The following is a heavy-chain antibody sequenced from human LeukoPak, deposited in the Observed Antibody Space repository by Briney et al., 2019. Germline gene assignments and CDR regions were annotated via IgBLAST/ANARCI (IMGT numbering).Heavy chain of an antibody. J-gene: IGHJ1*01. CDR2: INHSGST. CDR3: ARGSIYFQH. CDR1: GGSFSGYY. V-gene: IGHV4-34*01. Sequence: PSETLSLTCAVYGGSFSGYYWSWIRQPPGKGLEWIGEINHSGSTNYNPSLKSRVTISVDTSKNQFSLKLSSVTAADTAVYYCARGSIYFQHCGQGTLVTVSS.